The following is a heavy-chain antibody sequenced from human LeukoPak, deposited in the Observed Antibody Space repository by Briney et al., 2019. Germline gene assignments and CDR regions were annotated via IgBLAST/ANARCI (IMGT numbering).Heavy chain of an antibody. J-gene: IGHJ4*02. CDR3: ARHDAHSDYAMSDY. D-gene: IGHD4-11*01. CDR1: GGSISSYY. V-gene: IGHV4-59*08. Sequence: PSETLSLTCTVSGGSISSYYWSWIRQPPGKGLEWIGYIYYSGSTNYNPSLKSRVTISVDTSKNQFSLKLSSVTAADTAVYYCARHDAHSDYAMSDYRGEGTLVTVSS. CDR2: IYYSGST.